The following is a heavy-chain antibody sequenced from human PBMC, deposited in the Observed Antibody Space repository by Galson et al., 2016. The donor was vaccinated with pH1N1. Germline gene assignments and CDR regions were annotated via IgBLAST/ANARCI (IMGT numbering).Heavy chain of an antibody. D-gene: IGHD3-16*01. CDR1: GYTFPELS. V-gene: IGHV1-24*01. Sequence: SVKVSCKASGYTFPELSINWVRQAPGKGLEWMGGFDPEAGETTYAQEFQGRITMTEVTSTDTAYMELRDLRSADTAVYYCARGEGIRYYYSGMDVWGQGTTVTVFS. J-gene: IGHJ6*02. CDR2: FDPEAGET. CDR3: ARGEGIRYYYSGMDV.